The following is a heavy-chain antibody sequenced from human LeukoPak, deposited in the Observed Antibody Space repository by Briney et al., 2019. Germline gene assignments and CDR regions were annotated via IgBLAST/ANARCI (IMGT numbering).Heavy chain of an antibody. J-gene: IGHJ4*02. CDR2: ISGSGGST. D-gene: IGHD1-7*01. CDR1: GFTFSSYA. Sequence: GGSLRLSCAASGFTFSSYAMSWVRQAPGKGLEWVSAISGSGGSTYYADSVKGRFTISRDNAKNSLSLQMNSLRAEDTAVYYCAVHNWNYAYSDYWGQGTLVTVSS. CDR3: AVHNWNYAYSDY. V-gene: IGHV3-23*01.